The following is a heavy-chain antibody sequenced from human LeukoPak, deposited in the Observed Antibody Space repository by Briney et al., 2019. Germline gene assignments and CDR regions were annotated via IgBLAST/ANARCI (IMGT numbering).Heavy chain of an antibody. V-gene: IGHV3-13*01. Sequence: GGSLRLSCAASGFTFSSYDMHWVRQATGKGLEWVSAIGTAGDTYYPGSVKGRFTISRDSSKNTLFPHMNTLRAEDTAIYYCAKDRTVGASYWYFDLWGRGTLVTVSS. CDR3: AKDRTVGASYWYFDL. CDR2: IGTAGDT. CDR1: GFTFSSYD. D-gene: IGHD1-26*01. J-gene: IGHJ2*01.